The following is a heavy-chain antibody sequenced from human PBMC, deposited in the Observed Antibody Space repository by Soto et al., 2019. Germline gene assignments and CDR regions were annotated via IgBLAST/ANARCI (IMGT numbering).Heavy chain of an antibody. J-gene: IGHJ4*02. V-gene: IGHV1-69*01. D-gene: IGHD3-10*01. Sequence: QVQLVQSGAEVKKPGSSVKVSCKASGGTFSNYVISWVRQAPGQGLEWMGGIIPIFGAAKNAQKFQGRVTITADESTSTAYMELRSLRSEDTAVYYCARDSAPGYYGSGSPILDYWGQGTLVTVSS. CDR3: ARDSAPGYYGSGSPILDY. CDR2: IIPIFGAA. CDR1: GGTFSNYV.